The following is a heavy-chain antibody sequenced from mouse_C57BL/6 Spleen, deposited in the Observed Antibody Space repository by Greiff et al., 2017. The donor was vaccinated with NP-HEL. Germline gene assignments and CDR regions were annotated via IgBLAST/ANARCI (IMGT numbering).Heavy chain of an antibody. J-gene: IGHJ2*01. CDR2: ISDGGSYT. V-gene: IGHV5-4*01. D-gene: IGHD1-1*01. CDR3: AREGVLRYYFDY. CDR1: GFTFSSYA. Sequence: DVHLVESGGGLVKPGGSLKLSCAASGFTFSSYALSWVRQTPEKRLEWVATISDGGSYTYYPDNVKGRFTISRDNAKNNLYLQMSHLKSEDTAMYYCAREGVLRYYFDYWGQGTTLTVSS.